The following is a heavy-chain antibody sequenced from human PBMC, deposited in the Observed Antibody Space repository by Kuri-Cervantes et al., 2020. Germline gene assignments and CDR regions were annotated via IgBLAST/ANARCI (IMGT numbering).Heavy chain of an antibody. CDR1: GGTFSSYA. Sequence: ASVKVSCKASGGTFSSYAISWVRQAPGQGLEWMGWISAYNGNTNYAQKLQGRVTMTTDTSTSTAYMELRSLRSEDTAVYYCARGRGGLWELRDNHLKNNWFDPWGQGTLVTVSS. CDR2: ISAYNGNT. J-gene: IGHJ5*02. V-gene: IGHV1-18*01. D-gene: IGHD1-26*01. CDR3: ARGRGGLWELRDNHLKNNWFDP.